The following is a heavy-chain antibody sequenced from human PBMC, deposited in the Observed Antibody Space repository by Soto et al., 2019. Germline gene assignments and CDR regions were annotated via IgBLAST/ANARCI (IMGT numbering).Heavy chain of an antibody. V-gene: IGHV4-34*01. D-gene: IGHD3-10*01. CDR1: GGYFNDNY. J-gene: IGHJ5*02. Sequence: QVQLQQWGAGLLKPSETLSLSCAVYGGYFNDNYYTWFRQPPGKGLEWIGEISRSGTTKYIPSLKSRASISFDRSKTQVSLKVSSVTAADTAVYYCATSLWFGTQVELWGQGALVPVSS. CDR2: ISRSGTT. CDR3: ATSLWFGTQVEL.